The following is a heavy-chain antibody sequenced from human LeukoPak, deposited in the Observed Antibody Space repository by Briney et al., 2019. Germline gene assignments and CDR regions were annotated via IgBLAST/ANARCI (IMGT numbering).Heavy chain of an antibody. J-gene: IGHJ6*03. D-gene: IGHD5-24*01. CDR3: AKDGGLHLYYYYNYMDI. Sequence: GGSLRLSCAASGFTFNSYGMHWVRQAPGKGLEWEAFIRYDGSYEYYTDSVKGRFTISRDNSKTTLYLQMDSLRSEDTAVYCCAKDGGLHLYYYYNYMDICGKGTTVTVSS. CDR2: IRYDGSYE. CDR1: GFTFNSYG. V-gene: IGHV3-30*02.